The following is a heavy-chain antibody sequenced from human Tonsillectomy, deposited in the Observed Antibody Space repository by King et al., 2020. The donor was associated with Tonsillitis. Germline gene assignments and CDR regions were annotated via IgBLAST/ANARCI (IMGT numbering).Heavy chain of an antibody. V-gene: IGHV4-34*01. D-gene: IGHD6-19*01. CDR1: GGSFSGYY. CDR3: ARDGWLVSYYYYYGMDV. Sequence: VQLQQWGAGLLKPSETLSLTCAVYGGSFSGYYWSWIRQPPGKGLEWIGEINHSGSTNYNPSLKSRVTISVDTSKNQFSLKLSSVTAADTAVYYCARDGWLVSYYYYYGMDVWGQGTTVTVSS. J-gene: IGHJ6*02. CDR2: INHSGST.